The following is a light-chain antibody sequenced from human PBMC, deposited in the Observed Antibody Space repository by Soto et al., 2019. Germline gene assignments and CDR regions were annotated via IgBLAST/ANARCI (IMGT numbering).Light chain of an antibody. V-gene: IGKV1-39*01. J-gene: IGKJ1*01. CDR2: AAS. Sequence: DIQMTQSPSSLSASLGDRVTITCRASQTISDFLNWYQHKPGKAPKLLIYAASSLQGGVPSRFSGSGSGTNFTLTLSGLQSEDLATYFCQQSFSTPRTFGQGTKVDIK. CDR3: QQSFSTPRT. CDR1: QTISDF.